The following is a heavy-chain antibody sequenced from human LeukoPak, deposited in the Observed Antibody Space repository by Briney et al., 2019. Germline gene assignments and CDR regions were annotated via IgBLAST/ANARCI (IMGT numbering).Heavy chain of an antibody. CDR1: GFTFSRYW. J-gene: IGHJ3*02. CDR2: IYTGGNT. D-gene: IGHD6-19*01. CDR3: ASPSSGQSFDI. Sequence: PGGSLRLSCAASGFTFSRYWMSWVRQAPGKGLEWVSIIYTGGNTDYADSVKGRFTISRDNSKNTLYLQMNSLRAEDTAVYYCASPSSGQSFDIWGQGTMVTVSS. V-gene: IGHV3-53*01.